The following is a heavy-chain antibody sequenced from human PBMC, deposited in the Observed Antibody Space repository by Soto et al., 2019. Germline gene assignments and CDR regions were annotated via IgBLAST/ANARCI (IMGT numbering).Heavy chain of an antibody. V-gene: IGHV3-30*18. J-gene: IGHJ6*02. D-gene: IGHD2-2*01. CDR1: EFTFSSYG. CDR3: AKDTADIVVVPAARALNYYYYGMDV. CDR2: ISYDGSNK. Sequence: GGSLRLSCAASEFTFSSYGMHWVRQAPGKGLEWVAVISYDGSNKYYADSVKGRFTISRDNSKNTLYLQMNSLRAEDTAVYYCAKDTADIVVVPAARALNYYYYGMDVWGQGTTVTSP.